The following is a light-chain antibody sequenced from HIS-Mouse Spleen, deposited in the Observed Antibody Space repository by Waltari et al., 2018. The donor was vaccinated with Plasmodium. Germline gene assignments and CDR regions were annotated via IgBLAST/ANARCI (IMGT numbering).Light chain of an antibody. V-gene: IGLV3-10*01. CDR3: YSTDSSGNHRV. CDR2: EDS. Sequence: SYELTQPPSVSVSPGQTARITCSGDALPKKYAYWYQQKSGQAPARVIYEDSKRPSGIPERFSGSSSGTMATLTISGAQVEDEADYYCYSTDSSGNHRVFGGGTKLTVL. CDR1: ALPKKY. J-gene: IGLJ3*02.